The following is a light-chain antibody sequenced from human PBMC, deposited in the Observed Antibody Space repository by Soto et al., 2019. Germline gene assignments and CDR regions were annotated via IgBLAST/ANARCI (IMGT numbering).Light chain of an antibody. J-gene: IGLJ1*01. Sequence: QSALTQPASVSGSPGQSITISCTGTSNDVGSYKLLSWYQQHPGRAPKLIIHEDDRRPSGVSSRLSGSKSGNTASLTISGLQNEDEADYYCCTYAGSTTFVFGSGTKLTVL. CDR1: SNDVGSYKL. CDR3: CTYAGSTTFV. CDR2: EDD. V-gene: IGLV2-23*01.